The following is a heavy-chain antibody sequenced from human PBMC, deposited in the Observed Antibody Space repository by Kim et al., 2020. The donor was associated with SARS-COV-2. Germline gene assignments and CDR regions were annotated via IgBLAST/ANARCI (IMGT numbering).Heavy chain of an antibody. J-gene: IGHJ6*02. V-gene: IGHV1-46*01. D-gene: IGHD6-19*01. CDR1: GYTFTSYY. CDR2: INPSGGST. CDR3: ARDLKAVAGTSYYYGMDV. Sequence: ASVKVSCKASGYTFTSYYMHWVRQAPGQGLEWMGIINPSGGSTNYAQKFQGRVTMTRDTSTSTVYMELSSLRSEDTAVYYCARDLKAVAGTSYYYGMDVWGQGTTVTVSS.